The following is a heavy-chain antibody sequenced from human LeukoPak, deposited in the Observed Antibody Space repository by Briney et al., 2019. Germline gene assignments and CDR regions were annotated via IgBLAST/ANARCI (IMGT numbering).Heavy chain of an antibody. CDR3: AREGYDYVWGSYRLVAFDI. CDR2: IKRDGSEK. V-gene: IGHV3-7*01. CDR1: GFTFSDYW. D-gene: IGHD3-16*02. Sequence: GGSLRLSCAGSGFTFSDYWMSWVRQAPGKGLEWVANIKRDGSEKYYADSVKGRFTISRDNGKKSLYLQMNSLRAEDTAVYYCAREGYDYVWGSYRLVAFDIWGQGTVVTVSS. J-gene: IGHJ3*02.